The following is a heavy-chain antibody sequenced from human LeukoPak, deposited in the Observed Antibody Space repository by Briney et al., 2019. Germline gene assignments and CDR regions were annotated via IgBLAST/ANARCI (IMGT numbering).Heavy chain of an antibody. Sequence: GGSLRLSCAASGFTFSSYGMHWVRQAPGKGLEWVAFIRYDGSNKYYADSVKGRFTISRDNSKNTLYLQMNSLRAEDTAVYYCANLDYDILTGYPEFDYWGQGTLVTVSS. D-gene: IGHD3-9*01. V-gene: IGHV3-30*02. CDR1: GFTFSSYG. J-gene: IGHJ4*02. CDR3: ANLDYDILTGYPEFDY. CDR2: IRYDGSNK.